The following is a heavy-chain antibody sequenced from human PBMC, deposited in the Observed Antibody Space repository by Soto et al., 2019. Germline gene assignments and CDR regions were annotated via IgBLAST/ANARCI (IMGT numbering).Heavy chain of an antibody. J-gene: IGHJ4*02. CDR3: ARGHSTSGYDS. CDR2: IQHSGST. CDR1: GASFSGYY. V-gene: IGHV4-34*01. D-gene: IGHD6-6*01. Sequence: SETLSLTCSVYGASFSGYYWSWIRQSPGRGLEWIGEIQHSGSTHYNPSLKSRLTFSIDESQSQFYMMLTSVTAADTALYFCARGHSTSGYDSWGQGSLVTVSS.